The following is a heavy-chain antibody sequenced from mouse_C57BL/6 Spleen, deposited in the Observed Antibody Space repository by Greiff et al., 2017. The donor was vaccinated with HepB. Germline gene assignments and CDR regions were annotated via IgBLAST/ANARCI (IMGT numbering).Heavy chain of an antibody. J-gene: IGHJ2*01. Sequence: EVQLQQSGPELVRPGASVKLSCTASGFYIKDYYMHWVKQSPEQGLEWIGWIDPENGDTEYASKFQDKATITADKSSNTAYLQLSSLTSADAAVYYCTTEADYWGQGTTLTVSS. CDR3: TTEADY. V-gene: IGHV14-4*01. CDR2: IDPENGDT. CDR1: GFYIKDYY.